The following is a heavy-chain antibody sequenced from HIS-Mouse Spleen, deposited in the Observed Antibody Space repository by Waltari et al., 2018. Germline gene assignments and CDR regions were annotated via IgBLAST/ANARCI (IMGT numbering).Heavy chain of an antibody. V-gene: IGHV4-59*11. CDR2: DYSGST. Sequence: QVQLQASGPGLVKPSETLSLTCTVSGGSISIHSWSWIRQPPGKGLEWIGDYSGSTNYNPSLKSRVTISVDTSKNQFSLKLSSVTAADTAVYYCARASRDLLLPRYFDLWGRGTLVTVSS. CDR1: GGSISIHS. J-gene: IGHJ2*01. CDR3: ARASRDLLLPRYFDL.